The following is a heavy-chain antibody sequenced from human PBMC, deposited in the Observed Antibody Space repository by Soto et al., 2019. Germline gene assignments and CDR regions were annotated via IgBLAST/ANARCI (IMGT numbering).Heavy chain of an antibody. CDR3: ARLPGPLVAVLYISPLDGREAMSDVDV. J-gene: IGHJ6*02. Sequence: QMQLVESGGGVVQPGGSLRLSCAASGFTFNYYPMHWVRQAPGKGLEWVAVVSFDGSNKYYADSVKGRFTISKDNSKNTRYLQMNSLRREDTAVYYCARLPGPLVAVLYISPLDGREAMSDVDVWGQGTTVTVSS. CDR1: GFTFNYYP. CDR2: VSFDGSNK. D-gene: IGHD6-19*01. V-gene: IGHV3-30-3*01.